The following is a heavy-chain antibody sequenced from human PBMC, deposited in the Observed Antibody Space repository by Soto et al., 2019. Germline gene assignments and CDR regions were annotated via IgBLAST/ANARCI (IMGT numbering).Heavy chain of an antibody. CDR1: GGSISSGDYY. J-gene: IGHJ5*02. CDR2: IYYSGST. D-gene: IGHD2-21*01. CDR3: ASDIPGAP. Sequence: SETLSLTCTVSGGSISSGDYYWSWIRQPPGKGLEWIGYIYYSGSTYYNPSLKSRVTISVDTSKSQSSLKLSSVTAADTAVYYCASDIPGAPGGQGTLVTVSS. V-gene: IGHV4-30-4*01.